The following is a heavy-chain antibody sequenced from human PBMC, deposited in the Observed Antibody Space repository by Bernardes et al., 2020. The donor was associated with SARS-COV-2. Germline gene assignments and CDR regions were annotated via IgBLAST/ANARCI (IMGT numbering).Heavy chain of an antibody. CDR1: GFNFNNHG. CDR3: AKIRGLFELSVSQKPLDV. D-gene: IGHD3-10*02. CDR2: ISYEGSIK. V-gene: IGHV3-30*18. J-gene: IGHJ6*02. Sequence: GGSLRLSCVASGFNFNNHGMHWVRQAPGKGLEWVAIISYEGSIKYYADSLKGRFTISRDSSKKTLYLQMNGLRPEDTAVYYCAKIRGLFELSVSQKPLDVWGQGTTVTVSS.